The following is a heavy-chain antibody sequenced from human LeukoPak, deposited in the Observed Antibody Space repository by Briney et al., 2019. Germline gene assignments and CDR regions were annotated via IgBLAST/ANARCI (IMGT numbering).Heavy chain of an antibody. V-gene: IGHV3-7*03. CDR1: GTTFSRYW. Sequence: GGSLRLSCVDSGTTFSRYWMSWVRQAPGKGLEWVANIKQDGGEKYYVDSVKGRFTVSRDNAKNSLYLQMNSLRVEDTAVYYCARDGRPLDYWGQGTLVTVSS. J-gene: IGHJ4*02. CDR3: ARDGRPLDY. CDR2: IKQDGGEK.